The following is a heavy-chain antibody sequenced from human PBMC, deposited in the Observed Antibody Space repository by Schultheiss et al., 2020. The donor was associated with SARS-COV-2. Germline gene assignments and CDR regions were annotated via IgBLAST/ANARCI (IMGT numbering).Heavy chain of an antibody. D-gene: IGHD3-10*01. V-gene: IGHV3-73*01. CDR3: ARDGVTMVADAFDI. J-gene: IGHJ3*02. Sequence: GGSLRLSCAASGFTFSSYAMSWVRQALGKGLEWVGRIRSKANSYATAYAASVKGRFTISRDDSKNTAYLQMNSLKTEDTAVYYCARDGVTMVADAFDIWGQGTMVTVSS. CDR1: GFTFSSYA. CDR2: IRSKANSYAT.